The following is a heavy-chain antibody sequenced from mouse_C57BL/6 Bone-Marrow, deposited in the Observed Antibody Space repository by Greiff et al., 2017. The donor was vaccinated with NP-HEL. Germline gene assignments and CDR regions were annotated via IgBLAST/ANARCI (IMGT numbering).Heavy chain of an antibody. CDR3: ARKGGGIDY. CDR2: IDPSDSYT. V-gene: IGHV1-59*01. J-gene: IGHJ2*01. Sequence: QVQLQQPGAELVRPGTSVKLSCKASGYTFTSYWMHWVKQRPGQGLVWIGVIDPSDSYTNYNQKFKGKATLTVDTSSSTAYMQLSSLTSEDSAVYYCARKGGGIDYWGQGTTLTVSS. CDR1: GYTFTSYW. D-gene: IGHD1-1*02.